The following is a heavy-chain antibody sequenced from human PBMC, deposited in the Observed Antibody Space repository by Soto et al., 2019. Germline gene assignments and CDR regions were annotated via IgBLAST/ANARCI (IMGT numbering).Heavy chain of an antibody. CDR1: GFTFSSYS. D-gene: IGHD2-2*01. CDR3: ARGENLGPQLLTRSPYYYYGMDV. CDR2: ISSSSSYI. V-gene: IGHV3-21*01. Sequence: GGSLRLSCAASGFTFSSYSMNWVRQAPGKGLEWVSSISSSSSYIYYADSVKGRFTISRDNAKNSLYLQMNSLRAEDTAVYYCARGENLGPQLLTRSPYYYYGMDVWGRGTTVTVSS. J-gene: IGHJ6*02.